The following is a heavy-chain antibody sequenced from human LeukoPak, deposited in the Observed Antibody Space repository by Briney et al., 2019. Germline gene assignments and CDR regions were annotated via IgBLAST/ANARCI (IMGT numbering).Heavy chain of an antibody. D-gene: IGHD4-17*01. CDR1: GGSISSYY. J-gene: IGHJ4*02. CDR3: ARDSNYGDYGHDY. Sequence: KPSETLSLTCTVSGGSISSYYWSWIRQPPGKGLEWIGYIYYSGSTNYNPSLKSRVTISVDTSKNQFSLKLSSVTAADTAVYYCARDSNYGDYGHDYWGQGTMVTVSS. CDR2: IYYSGST. V-gene: IGHV4-59*01.